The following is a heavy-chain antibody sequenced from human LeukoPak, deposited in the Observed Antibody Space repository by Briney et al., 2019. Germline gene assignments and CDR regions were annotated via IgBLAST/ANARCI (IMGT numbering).Heavy chain of an antibody. V-gene: IGHV3-66*01. Sequence: GGSLRLSCAASGFTVSSNYMSWVRQAPGKGLEWVSVIYSGGSTYYADSVKGRFTISRVNSKNTLYLQMNSLRAEDTAVYYCAREILHGLGVANGSDPWGQGTLVTVSS. CDR1: GFTVSSNY. D-gene: IGHD3/OR15-3a*01. CDR3: AREILHGLGVANGSDP. J-gene: IGHJ5*02. CDR2: IYSGGST.